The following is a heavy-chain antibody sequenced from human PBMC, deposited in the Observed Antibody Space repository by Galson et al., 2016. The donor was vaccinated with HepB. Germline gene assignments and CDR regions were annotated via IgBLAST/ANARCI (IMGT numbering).Heavy chain of an antibody. J-gene: IGHJ3*02. CDR1: GGSIRSGDYY. CDR3: ARVGDTPRDDCLDM. D-gene: IGHD5-18*01. CDR2: ISYSGTT. V-gene: IGHV4-61*08. Sequence: SETLSLTCSVSGGSIRSGDYYWSWIRQSTGKGLEYIGYISYSGTTNYNPSFKSRVTITVDTPNNQFSLGLTSVTAADTGIYYCARVGDTPRDDCLDMWGRGTMVTVSS.